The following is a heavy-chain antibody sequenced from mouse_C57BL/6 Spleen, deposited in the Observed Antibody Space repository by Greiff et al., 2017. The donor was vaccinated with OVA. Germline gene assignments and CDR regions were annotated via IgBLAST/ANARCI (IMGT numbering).Heavy chain of an antibody. CDR2: ISYSGST. J-gene: IGHJ4*01. CDR3: ARGKDYSNSMDY. V-gene: IGHV3-1*01. CDR1: GYSITSGYD. D-gene: IGHD2-5*01. Sequence: DVKLQESGPGMVKPSQSLSLTCTVTGYSITSGYDWHWIRHFPGNKLEWMGYISYSGSTNYNPSLKSRISITHDTSKNHFFLKLNSVTTEDTATYYCARGKDYSNSMDYWGQGTSVTVSS.